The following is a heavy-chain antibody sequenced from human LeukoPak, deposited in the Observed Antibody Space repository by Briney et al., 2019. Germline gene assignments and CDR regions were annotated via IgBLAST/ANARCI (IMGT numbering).Heavy chain of an antibody. CDR3: ARGYKGTFDP. Sequence: GASVKVSCKASGYTSTSYGITWVRQAPGQGLEWMGWISPYNNNSDHALKLQGRVTMTTDTSTSTVYMELRSLRSDDTAVYYCARGYKGTFDPWGQGTLVTVSS. CDR1: GYTSTSYG. D-gene: IGHD3-10*01. J-gene: IGHJ5*02. CDR2: ISPYNNNS. V-gene: IGHV1-18*01.